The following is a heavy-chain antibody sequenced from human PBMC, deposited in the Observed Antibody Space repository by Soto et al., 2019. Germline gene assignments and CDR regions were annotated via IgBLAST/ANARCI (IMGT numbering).Heavy chain of an antibody. CDR1: GYTFTGYY. V-gene: IGHV1-2*04. Sequence: ASVKVSCKASGYTFTGYYMHWVRQAPGQGLEWMGWINPNSGGTNYAQKFQGWVTMTRDTSISTAYMELSRLRSDDTAVYYCARWAFDWNYPGYYYYYYMDVWGKGTTVTVSS. D-gene: IGHD1-7*01. CDR3: ARWAFDWNYPGYYYYYYMDV. CDR2: INPNSGGT. J-gene: IGHJ6*03.